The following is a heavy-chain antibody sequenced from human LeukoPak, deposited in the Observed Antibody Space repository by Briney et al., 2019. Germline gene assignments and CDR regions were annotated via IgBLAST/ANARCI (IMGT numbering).Heavy chain of an antibody. Sequence: WETLSLTCTVSGGSISSYYWSWIRQPAGKGLEWIGRIYSSGSTNYNPSLKSRVTMSVDTSKNQFSLKLSSVTAADTAVYYCARGGLSFSNYCLDYWGQGILVTVSS. V-gene: IGHV4-4*07. CDR2: IYSSGST. J-gene: IGHJ4*02. CDR1: GGSISSYY. CDR3: ARGGLSFSNYCLDY. D-gene: IGHD4-11*01.